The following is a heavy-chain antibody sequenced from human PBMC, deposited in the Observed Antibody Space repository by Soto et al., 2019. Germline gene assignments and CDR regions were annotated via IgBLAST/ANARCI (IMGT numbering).Heavy chain of an antibody. Sequence: PSQTLSLTCAITGDSVSSNSAGWSWVRQSPSRGLEWLGRTYYRSKWYYEYAVSVRGRITINPDTSKNQYSLQLNSVTPEDTAVNFCVRGEQFSGSILDYWGQGTLVTVSS. CDR1: GDSVSSNSAG. V-gene: IGHV6-1*01. CDR3: VRGEQFSGSILDY. CDR2: TYYRSKWYY. J-gene: IGHJ4*01. D-gene: IGHD1-26*01.